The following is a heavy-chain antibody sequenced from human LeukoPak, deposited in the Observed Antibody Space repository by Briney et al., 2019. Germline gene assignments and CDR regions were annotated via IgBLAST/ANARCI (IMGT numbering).Heavy chain of an antibody. J-gene: IGHJ6*02. V-gene: IGHV3-23*01. CDR1: GFTFSSLW. CDR2: ITTSDGNT. D-gene: IGHD6-19*01. Sequence: GGSLRLSCAASGFTFSSLWMHWVRQAPGKGLEWVSTITTSDGNTYYADSVKGRFTVSRDNSKNTLFLQMNSLRAEDTAVYYCAKDRSIAVAGTLGMDVWGQGTTVTVSS. CDR3: AKDRSIAVAGTLGMDV.